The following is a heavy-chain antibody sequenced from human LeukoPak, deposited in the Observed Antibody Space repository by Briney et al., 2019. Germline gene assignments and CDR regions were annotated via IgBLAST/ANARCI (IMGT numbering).Heavy chain of an antibody. Sequence: VASVKVSCKASGYTFTSYGISWVRQAPGQGLEWMGWISAYNGNTNYAQKLQGRVIMTTDTSTSTAYMELRSLRSDDTAVYYCARSQRGYCSSTSCRQGAFDIWGQGTMVTVSS. CDR2: ISAYNGNT. CDR1: GYTFTSYG. V-gene: IGHV1-18*01. CDR3: ARSQRGYCSSTSCRQGAFDI. D-gene: IGHD2-2*01. J-gene: IGHJ3*02.